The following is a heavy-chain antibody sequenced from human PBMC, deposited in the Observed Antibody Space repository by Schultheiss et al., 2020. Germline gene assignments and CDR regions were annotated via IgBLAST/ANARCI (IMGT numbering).Heavy chain of an antibody. CDR3: ARRGGQLGYCSSTSCYHYYYYGMDV. CDR1: GGTFSSYA. Sequence: SVKVSIKASGGTFSSYAISWVRQAPGQGLEWMGGIIPIFGTANYAQKFQGRVTITADKSTSTAYMELSSLRSEDTAVYYCARRGGQLGYCSSTSCYHYYYYGMDVWGQGTTVT. J-gene: IGHJ6*02. V-gene: IGHV1-69*06. D-gene: IGHD2-2*01. CDR2: IIPIFGTA.